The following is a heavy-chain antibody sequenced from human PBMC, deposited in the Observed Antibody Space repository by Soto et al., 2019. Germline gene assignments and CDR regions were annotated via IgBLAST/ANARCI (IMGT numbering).Heavy chain of an antibody. CDR2: IYISGST. J-gene: IGHJ6*02. CDR3: VRDCSGGGCYSDYGMDV. V-gene: IGHV4-61*02. CDR1: GGSISSGGYY. D-gene: IGHD2-15*01. Sequence: SETLSLTCAVSGGSISSGGYYWSWIRQPAGRGLEWIGRIYISGSTDYNPSLKGRVSMSVDRSKNQFSLKLTSVTAADTAVYYCVRDCSGGGCYSDYGMDVWGQGTTVTVSS.